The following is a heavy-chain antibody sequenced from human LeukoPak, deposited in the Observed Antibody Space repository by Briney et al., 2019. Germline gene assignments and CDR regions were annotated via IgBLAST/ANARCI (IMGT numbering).Heavy chain of an antibody. CDR1: GYTFTSYD. CDR2: IIPIFGTA. CDR3: ARNPSTYMDV. Sequence: SVKVSCKASGYTFTSYDISWVRQAPGQGLEWMGVIIPIFGTANYAQKFQGRVTITADESTSTAYMELSSLRSEDTAVYYCARNPSTYMDVWGKGTTVTVSS. D-gene: IGHD6-6*01. J-gene: IGHJ6*03. V-gene: IGHV1-69*13.